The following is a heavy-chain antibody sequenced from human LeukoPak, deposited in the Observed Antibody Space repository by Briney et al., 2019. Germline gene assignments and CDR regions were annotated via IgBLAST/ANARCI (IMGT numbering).Heavy chain of an antibody. CDR1: GFTFSSYW. Sequence: PGGSLRLSCAASGFTFSSYWMSWVRQAPGKGRGWVANIKQDGSEKYYVDSVKGRFTISRDNAKNSLYLQMNSLRAEDTAVYYCARENFGHYGSGSYPTAYYYYMDVWGKGTTVTISS. D-gene: IGHD3-10*01. CDR3: ARENFGHYGSGSYPTAYYYYMDV. V-gene: IGHV3-7*03. CDR2: IKQDGSEK. J-gene: IGHJ6*03.